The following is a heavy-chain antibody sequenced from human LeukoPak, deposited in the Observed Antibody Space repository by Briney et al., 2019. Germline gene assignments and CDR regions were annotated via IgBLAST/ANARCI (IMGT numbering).Heavy chain of an antibody. CDR3: ARVRAAAGSWYFDY. J-gene: IGHJ4*02. CDR2: ISSSSNYI. V-gene: IGHV3-21*01. Sequence: GGSLRLSCAASGFTFSSYSMNWVRQAPGKGLEWVSSISSSSNYIYYADSVKGRFTISRDNAKNSLYLQMSSLRAEDTAVYYCARVRAAAGSWYFDYWGQGTLVTVSS. CDR1: GFTFSSYS. D-gene: IGHD6-13*01.